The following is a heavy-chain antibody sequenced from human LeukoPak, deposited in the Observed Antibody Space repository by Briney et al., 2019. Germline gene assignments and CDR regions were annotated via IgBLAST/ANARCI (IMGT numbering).Heavy chain of an antibody. CDR2: IYSGGST. D-gene: IGHD5-18*01. CDR1: GFTVSNNY. V-gene: IGHV3-66*01. J-gene: IGHJ2*01. Sequence: GGSLRLSCAASGFTVSNNYMSWVRQAPGKGLEWVSVIYSGGSTYYADSVKGRFTISRDNSKNTLHLQMNSLRAEDTAVYYCARVDTAMVVPDWHFDLWGRGTLVTVSS. CDR3: ARVDTAMVVPDWHFDL.